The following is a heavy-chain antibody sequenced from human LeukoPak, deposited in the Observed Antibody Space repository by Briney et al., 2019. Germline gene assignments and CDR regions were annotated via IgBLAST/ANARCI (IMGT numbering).Heavy chain of an antibody. D-gene: IGHD3-3*01. CDR1: GFTLSNFG. CDR2: IRSHGGDK. CDR3: VTWRLAQDFDL. V-gene: IGHV3-30*02. Sequence: GGSLRLSCEGSGFTLSNFGIQWVRQAPGKGLQWVAFIRSHGGDKYYEDSVKGRFIVSRDNSKKIVYLEVNSLTAEDTGVYYCVTWRLAQDFDLWAQGSLVIVSS. J-gene: IGHJ4*02.